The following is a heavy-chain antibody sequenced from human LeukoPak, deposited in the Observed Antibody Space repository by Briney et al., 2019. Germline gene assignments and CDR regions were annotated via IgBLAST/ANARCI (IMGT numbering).Heavy chain of an antibody. D-gene: IGHD5-24*01. Sequence: SETQSLTCTVSGASISGYYWSWIRQPPGKGLEWIGYIYYSGSTNYNPSLKSRVTISVDTSKNQFSLKLSSVTAADTAVYYCARGDGYNRYWGQGTLVTVSS. CDR3: ARGDGYNRY. J-gene: IGHJ4*02. V-gene: IGHV4-59*01. CDR2: IYYSGST. CDR1: GASISGYY.